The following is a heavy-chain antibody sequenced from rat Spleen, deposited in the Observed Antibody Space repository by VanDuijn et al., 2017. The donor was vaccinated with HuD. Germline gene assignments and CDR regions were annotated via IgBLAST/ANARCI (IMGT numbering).Heavy chain of an antibody. CDR1: GFSLTTYT. D-gene: IGHD4-4*01. CDR2: MSSGRST. V-gene: IGHV2-6*01. J-gene: IGHJ3*01. Sequence: QVQLKESGPGLVQPSQTLSLTCTVSGFSLTTYTVSWVRQPPGKGLEWIAAMSSGRSTYFNSFFKSRLSISGDTSKSQLFLKMNSLKSEDTATYYCARHCNSGSGFAYWGQGTLVTVSS. CDR3: ARHCNSGSGFAY.